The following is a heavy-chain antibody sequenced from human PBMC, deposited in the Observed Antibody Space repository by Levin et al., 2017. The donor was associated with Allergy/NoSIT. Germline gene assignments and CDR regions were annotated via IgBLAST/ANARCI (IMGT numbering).Heavy chain of an antibody. J-gene: IGHJ3*02. D-gene: IGHD1-20*01. CDR2: IYYSGST. CDR3: ARRGITGTTDCAFDI. Sequence: SETLSLTCTVSGGSISSSSYYWGWIRQPPGKGLEWIGSIYYSGSTYYNPSLKSRVTISVDTSKNQFSLKLSSVTAADTAVYYCARRGITGTTDCAFDIWGQGTMVTVSS. CDR1: GGSISSSSYY. V-gene: IGHV4-39*01.